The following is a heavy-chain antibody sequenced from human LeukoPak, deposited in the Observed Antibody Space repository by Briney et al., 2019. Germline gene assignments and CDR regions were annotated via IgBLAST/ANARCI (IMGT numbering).Heavy chain of an antibody. V-gene: IGHV3-21*01. Sequence: GGSLRLSCAASGFTFSSSTMNWVRQAPGKGLEWVSSISSGSSYIYYADSVKGRFTISRDNAKNSLYLQMNSLRAEDTAVYYCARTTTIKLPFDYWGQGTLVTVSS. CDR3: ARTTTIKLPFDY. CDR2: ISSGSSYI. J-gene: IGHJ4*02. CDR1: GFTFSSST. D-gene: IGHD4-11*01.